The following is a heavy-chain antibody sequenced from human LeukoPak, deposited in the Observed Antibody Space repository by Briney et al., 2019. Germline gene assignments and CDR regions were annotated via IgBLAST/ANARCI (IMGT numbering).Heavy chain of an antibody. D-gene: IGHD4-17*01. J-gene: IGHJ4*02. V-gene: IGHV3-23*01. CDR3: AKDRYDYGTTY. CDR2: ISGSGGST. Sequence: GGSLRLSCAVSGLTFSISGIHWVRQAPGKGLEWVSAISGSGGSTYYADSVKGRFTISRDNSKNTLYLQMNSLRAEDTAVYYCAKDRYDYGTTYWGQGTLVTVSS. CDR1: GLTFSISG.